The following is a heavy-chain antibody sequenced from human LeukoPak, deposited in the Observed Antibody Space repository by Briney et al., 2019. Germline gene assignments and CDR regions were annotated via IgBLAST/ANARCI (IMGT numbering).Heavy chain of an antibody. D-gene: IGHD5/OR15-5a*01. J-gene: IGHJ5*02. CDR3: AHYWSSTIS. CDR2: INPNSGGT. CDR1: GYTFTGYY. V-gene: IGHV1-2*02. Sequence: ALVKVSCKASGYTFTGYYLHWVRQAPGQGLEWMGWINPNSGGTNYAQKFQGRVTMTSDTSISTAYMALSRLRSDDTAVYYCAHYWSSTISWGQGTLVTVSS.